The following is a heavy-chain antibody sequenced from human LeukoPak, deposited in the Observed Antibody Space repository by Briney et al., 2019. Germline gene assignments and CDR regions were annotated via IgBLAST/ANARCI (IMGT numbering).Heavy chain of an antibody. J-gene: IGHJ4*02. CDR2: ITTNGDST. CDR3: AKVANNFWSGLDY. CDR1: GFTFNTYA. Sequence: GGSLRLSCAASGFTFNTYAMNWVRQAPGKGLEWVSGITTNGDSTYYADSVKGRFTLSRDNSKSTLYLQMNSLRAEDTAIYYCAKVANNFWSGLDYWGQGALVTVSS. D-gene: IGHD3-3*01. V-gene: IGHV3-23*01.